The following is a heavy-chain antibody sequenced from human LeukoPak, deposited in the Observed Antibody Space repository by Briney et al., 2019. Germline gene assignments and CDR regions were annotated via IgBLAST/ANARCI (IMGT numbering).Heavy chain of an antibody. CDR2: IYWNDDK. V-gene: IGHV2-5*01. CDR1: WFSPSTSAGG. Sequence: SGPTLLKPTHTLTLSCTFSWFSPSTSAGGVGWIRQPPGNALEWLALIYWNDDKRYSPSLKSRLTITKDTSKNQVVLTMTNMYTLDTATYDCAHIDGTLTPVAYWGQGTLVTVSS. CDR3: AHIDGTLTPVAY. J-gene: IGHJ4*02. D-gene: IGHD4-23*01.